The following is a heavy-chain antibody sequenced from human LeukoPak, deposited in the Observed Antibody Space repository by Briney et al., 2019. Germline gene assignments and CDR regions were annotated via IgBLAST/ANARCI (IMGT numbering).Heavy chain of an antibody. CDR1: GFTFSSYG. D-gene: IGHD3-16*01. Sequence: GGSLRLSCGASGFTFSSYGMHWVRQAPGKGLEWVAFIRYDGSNKYYADSVKGRFTISRDNSKSTLYLQMNSLRAEDTAVYYCAKDWGEYFDYVWGSFTSFDSWGQGTLVTVSS. J-gene: IGHJ4*02. CDR2: IRYDGSNK. CDR3: AKDWGEYFDYVWGSFTSFDS. V-gene: IGHV3-30*02.